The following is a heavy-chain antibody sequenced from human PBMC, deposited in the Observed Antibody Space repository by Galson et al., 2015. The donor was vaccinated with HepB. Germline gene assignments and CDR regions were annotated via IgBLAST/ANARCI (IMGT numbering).Heavy chain of an antibody. CDR2: SRNKRKRYTT. CDR1: GFTLSDYH. D-gene: IGHD6-13*01. Sequence: SLRLSCAASGFTLSDYHMDWVRQAPGKGLEWVGRSRNKRKRYTTEYVASVKGRFIVSRDESKNSMYLQMNTLISEDTAIYYCVRDTSRGPETAVDMGGQGTMVTVSS. J-gene: IGHJ3*02. CDR3: VRDTSRGPETAVDM. V-gene: IGHV3-72*01.